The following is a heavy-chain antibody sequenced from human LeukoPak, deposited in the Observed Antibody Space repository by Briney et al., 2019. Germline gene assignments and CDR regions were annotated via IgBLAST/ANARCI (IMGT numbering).Heavy chain of an antibody. CDR3: ARLHSSCWYGGAFDI. V-gene: IGHV4-59*01. CDR1: GGSISSYY. J-gene: IGHJ3*02. D-gene: IGHD6-19*01. CDR2: IYYSGST. Sequence: AETLSLTCTVSGGSISSYYWSWIRQPPGKGLEWIGYIYYSGSTNYNPSLKSRVTISVDTSKNQFSLKLSSVTAADPAVYYCARLHSSCWYGGAFDIWGQGTMVTVSS.